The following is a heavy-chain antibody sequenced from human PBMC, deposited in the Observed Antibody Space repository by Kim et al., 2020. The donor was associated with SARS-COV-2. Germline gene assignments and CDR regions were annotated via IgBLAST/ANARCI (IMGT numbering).Heavy chain of an antibody. CDR1: GFTFRTYW. V-gene: IGHV3-74*01. CDR3: ARGMFRNGMDV. D-gene: IGHD3-10*02. CDR2: SSGDAATT. J-gene: IGHJ6*02. Sequence: GGSLRLSCAASGFTFRTYWINWVRQAPGKGLVWVSRSSGDAATTHYADSVKGRFTLSRDNAENTVYLQMNSLRGEDTAVYYCARGMFRNGMDVWGQGTMGTVSS.